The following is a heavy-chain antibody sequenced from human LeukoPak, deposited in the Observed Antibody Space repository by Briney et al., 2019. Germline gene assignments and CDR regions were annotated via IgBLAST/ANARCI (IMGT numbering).Heavy chain of an antibody. V-gene: IGHV3-21*01. CDR3: AKDRGYSHGFEY. J-gene: IGHJ4*02. CDR1: GFTFSSYS. D-gene: IGHD5-12*01. CDR2: ISSSSSYI. Sequence: GGSLRLSCAASGFTFSSYSMNWVRQAPGKGLEWVSSISSSSSYIYYADSVKGRFTISRDNSKNTLYLRMNSLRAEDTVVYYCAKDRGYSHGFEYWGQGTLVTVSS.